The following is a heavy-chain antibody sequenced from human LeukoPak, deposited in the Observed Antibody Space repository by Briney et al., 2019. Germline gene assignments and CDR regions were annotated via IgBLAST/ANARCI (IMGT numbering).Heavy chain of an antibody. CDR2: IYYSGST. CDR3: ARTTEAHSWRTRYYDYYMDV. Sequence: SETLSLTCTVSGGSISSYYWSWVRQPPGKGLEWIGYIYYSGSTNYNPSLKSRVTISVDTSKNQFSLKLSSVTAADTAVYYCARTTEAHSWRTRYYDYYMDVWGKGTTVTVSS. J-gene: IGHJ6*03. V-gene: IGHV4-59*01. D-gene: IGHD6-13*01. CDR1: GGSISSYY.